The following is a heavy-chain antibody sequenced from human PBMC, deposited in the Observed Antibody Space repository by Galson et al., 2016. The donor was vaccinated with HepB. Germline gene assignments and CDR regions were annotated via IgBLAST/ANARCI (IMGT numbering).Heavy chain of an antibody. J-gene: IGHJ1*01. Sequence: SLRLSCATSGFSFNTFALTWVRQAPGKGLEWVAIISASGGSFYYGASVKGRFTISRDNSKNSLYLQMNSLRAEDTAIYYCAKEGYKYGILGPIESWGQGTLVTVSS. CDR1: GFSFNTFA. CDR2: ISASGGSF. D-gene: IGHD2/OR15-2a*01. V-gene: IGHV3-23*01. CDR3: AKEGYKYGILGPIES.